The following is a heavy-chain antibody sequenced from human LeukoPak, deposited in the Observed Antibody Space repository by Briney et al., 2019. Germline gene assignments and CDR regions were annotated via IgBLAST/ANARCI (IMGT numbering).Heavy chain of an antibody. CDR2: IYYSGST. CDR1: GGSISSYY. CDR3: ARCLEDFYGSGSYYNGPPNWFDP. V-gene: IGHV4-59*01. Sequence: SETLSLTCTVSGGSISSYYWSWIRQPPGKGLEWIGYIYYSGSTNYNPSLKSRVTISVDTSKNQFSLKLSSVTAADTAVYYCARCLEDFYGSGSYYNGPPNWFDPWGQGTLVTVSS. J-gene: IGHJ5*02. D-gene: IGHD3-10*01.